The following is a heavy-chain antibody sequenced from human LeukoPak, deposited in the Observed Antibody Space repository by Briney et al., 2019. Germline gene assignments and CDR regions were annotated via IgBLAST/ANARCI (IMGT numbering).Heavy chain of an antibody. V-gene: IGHV4-34*01. J-gene: IGHJ4*02. Sequence: SETLSLTCAVYGGSFSGYYWSWIRQPPGRGLEWIGEINHSGSTNYNPPLKSRVTISVDTSKNQFSLKLSSVTAADTAVYYCARGVSKGIAAAGESDYWGQGTLVTVSS. D-gene: IGHD6-13*01. CDR3: ARGVSKGIAAAGESDY. CDR2: INHSGST. CDR1: GGSFSGYY.